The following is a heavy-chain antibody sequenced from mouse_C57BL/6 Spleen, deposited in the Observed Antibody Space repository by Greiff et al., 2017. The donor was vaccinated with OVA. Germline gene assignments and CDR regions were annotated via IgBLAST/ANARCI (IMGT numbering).Heavy chain of an antibody. CDR2: INPGSGGT. D-gene: IGHD1-1*01. Sequence: QVQLQQSGAELVRPGTSVKVSCKASGYAFTNYLIEWVKQRPGQGLEWIGVINPGSGGTNYNEKFKGKATLTADKSSSTAYMQLSSLTSEDSAVYFCARGTTVVATSDYWGKGTTLTVSS. J-gene: IGHJ2*01. V-gene: IGHV1-54*01. CDR3: ARGTTVVATSDY. CDR1: GYAFTNYL.